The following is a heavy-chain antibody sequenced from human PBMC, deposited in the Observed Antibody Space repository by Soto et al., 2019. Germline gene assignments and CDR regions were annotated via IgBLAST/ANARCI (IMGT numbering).Heavy chain of an antibody. Sequence: PSVKVSCKASGYTFTGYYMHWVRQAPGQGLEWMGWINPNSGGTNYAQKFQGRVTMTRDTSISTAYMELSRLRSDDTAVYYCARERIVEAYYYYYGMDVWGQGTTVTVSS. D-gene: IGHD2-15*01. CDR1: GYTFTGYY. J-gene: IGHJ6*02. CDR3: ARERIVEAYYYYYGMDV. V-gene: IGHV1-2*02. CDR2: INPNSGGT.